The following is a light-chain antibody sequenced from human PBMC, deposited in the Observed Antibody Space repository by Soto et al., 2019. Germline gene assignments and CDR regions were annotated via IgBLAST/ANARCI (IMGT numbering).Light chain of an antibody. CDR3: QHYGTAPLT. CDR2: GAS. Sequence: EIVLTQSPGTLYLSPGERETPSCRASHRLPLAWYQQKPGQAPKLLIFGASHSTTGIPDRFSGSGSGTYFTISISRLEPEHFGVYSCQHYGTAPLTFAQGTRVEL. CDR1: HRLP. J-gene: IGKJ5*01. V-gene: IGKV3-20*01.